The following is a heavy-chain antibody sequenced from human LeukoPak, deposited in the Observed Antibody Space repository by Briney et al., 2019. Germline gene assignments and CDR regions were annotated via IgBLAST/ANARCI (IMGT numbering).Heavy chain of an antibody. Sequence: SVKVSCKASGYTFTGYYMHWVRQAPGQGLEWMGGIIPIFGTANYAQKFQGRVTITADESTSTAYMELSSLRSEDTAVYYCARADPTYYYDSSGYGYWGQGTLVTVSS. D-gene: IGHD3-22*01. V-gene: IGHV1-69*13. CDR3: ARADPTYYYDSSGYGY. CDR1: GYTFTGYY. J-gene: IGHJ4*02. CDR2: IIPIFGTA.